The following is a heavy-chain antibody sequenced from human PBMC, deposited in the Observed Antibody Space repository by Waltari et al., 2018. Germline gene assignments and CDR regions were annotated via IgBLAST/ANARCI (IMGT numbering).Heavy chain of an antibody. CDR2: IYYSGST. D-gene: IGHD6-13*01. CDR1: GGSISSSSYY. Sequence: QLQLQESGPGLVKPSETLSLTCTVPGGSISSSSYYWGWIRQPPGKGLEWIGSIYYSGSTYYNPSLKSRVTISVDTSKNQFSLKLSSVTAADTAVYYCARDIGTAAGPDYWGQGTLVTVSS. V-gene: IGHV4-39*07. J-gene: IGHJ4*02. CDR3: ARDIGTAAGPDY.